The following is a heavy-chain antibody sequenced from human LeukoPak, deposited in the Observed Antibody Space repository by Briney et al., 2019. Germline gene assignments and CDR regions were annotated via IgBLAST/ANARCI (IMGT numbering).Heavy chain of an antibody. Sequence: SETLSLTCTVSGGSFSSHYWSWIRQPPGKGLEWIGYIYYSGSTNYNPSLKSRVTISVDTSKNQFSLKLSSVTAADTAVYYCAREGGGYDFSWFDPWGQGTLVTVSS. D-gene: IGHD5-12*01. J-gene: IGHJ5*02. CDR3: AREGGGYDFSWFDP. CDR1: GGSFSSHY. V-gene: IGHV4-59*11. CDR2: IYYSGST.